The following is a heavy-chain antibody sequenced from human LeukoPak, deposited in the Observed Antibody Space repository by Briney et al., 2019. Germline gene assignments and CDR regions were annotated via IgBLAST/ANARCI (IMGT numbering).Heavy chain of an antibody. D-gene: IGHD3-22*01. CDR2: INPNSGST. J-gene: IGHJ4*02. CDR3: ARSVKSRYDSSGYYLY. CDR1: GYTFTGYY. V-gene: IGHV1-2*02. Sequence: ASVKVSCKASGYTFTGYYMHWVRQAPGQGLEWMGWINPNSGSTNYAQKFQGRVTMTRDTSISTAYMELSRLRSDDTAVYYCARSVKSRYDSSGYYLYWGQGTLVTVSS.